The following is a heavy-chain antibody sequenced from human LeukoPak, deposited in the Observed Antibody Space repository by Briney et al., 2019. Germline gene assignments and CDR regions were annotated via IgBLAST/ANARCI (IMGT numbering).Heavy chain of an antibody. V-gene: IGHV1-2*02. CDR1: GYTFTGYY. CDR2: INPNSGGT. J-gene: IGHJ4*02. Sequence: ASVKVSCKASGYTFTGYYMHWVRQAPGQGLEWMGWINPNSGGTNYAQKFQGRVTMTRDTSISTAYMELSRLRSDDTAVYYCARAPLYSGSYWACFDYWGQGTLVTVSS. D-gene: IGHD1-26*01. CDR3: ARAPLYSGSYWACFDY.